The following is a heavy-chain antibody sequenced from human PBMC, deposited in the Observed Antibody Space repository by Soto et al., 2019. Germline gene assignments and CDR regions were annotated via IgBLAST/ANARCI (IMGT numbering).Heavy chain of an antibody. J-gene: IGHJ4*02. D-gene: IGHD4-17*01. CDR1: GYTCTSYN. V-gene: IGHV1-46*01. Sequence: QVQLMQSGAEVKKPGASVKVSCKASGYTCTSYNVHWVRQAPGQGLEWMGIIYASGGSTTYAQNFQGRLTVTRDTSTSTVYMELSSLRSDDTDVYYCFRGGFPDYGKEGRYWGQGTLVTVSS. CDR3: FRGGFPDYGKEGRY. CDR2: IYASGGST.